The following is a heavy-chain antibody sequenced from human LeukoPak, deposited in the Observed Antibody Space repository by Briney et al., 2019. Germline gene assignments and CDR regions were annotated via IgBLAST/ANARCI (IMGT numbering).Heavy chain of an antibody. V-gene: IGHV4-4*02. J-gene: IGHJ4*02. Sequence: SGTLSLTCAVSGGSISRSNWWSWVRLPPGKGLEWIGEIYHSGKTKYNPSLKSRVTISVDTSKNQFSLKLSSVTAADTAVYYCARQSITMIVVVTYFDYWGQGTLVTVSS. CDR3: ARQSITMIVVVTYFDY. D-gene: IGHD3-22*01. CDR1: GGSISRSNW. CDR2: IYHSGKT.